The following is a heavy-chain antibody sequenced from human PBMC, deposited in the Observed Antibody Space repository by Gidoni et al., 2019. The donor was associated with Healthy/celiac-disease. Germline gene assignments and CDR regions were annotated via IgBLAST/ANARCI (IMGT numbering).Heavy chain of an antibody. D-gene: IGHD2-2*02. CDR2: IRSKAYGGTT. CDR3: TRAAIPVDY. J-gene: IGHJ4*02. Sequence: EVQLVESGGGLVQPGRSLRLSCTASGFTFGDYAMSWVRQAPGKGLAWVGFIRSKAYGGTTEYAASVKGRFTISRDDSKSIAYLQMNSLKTEDTAVYYCTRAAIPVDYWGQGTLVTVSS. V-gene: IGHV3-49*04. CDR1: GFTFGDYA.